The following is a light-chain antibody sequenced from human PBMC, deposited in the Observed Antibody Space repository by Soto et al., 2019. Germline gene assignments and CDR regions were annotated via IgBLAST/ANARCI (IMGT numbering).Light chain of an antibody. CDR1: QSVSTTY. Sequence: EIVLTQSPGTLSLSPGESATLSCRASQSVSTTYLAWYQQQRGQAPRLVIYGASSRATGLPDRFSGSWSGTDFTLIIILLELEDFAVYYCQHYVSSPTWTFGQGTKVEIK. V-gene: IGKV3-20*01. J-gene: IGKJ1*01. CDR3: QHYVSSPTWT. CDR2: GAS.